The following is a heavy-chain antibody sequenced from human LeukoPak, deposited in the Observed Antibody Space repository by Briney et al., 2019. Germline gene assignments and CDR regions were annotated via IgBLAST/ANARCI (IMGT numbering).Heavy chain of an antibody. CDR3: ARVGGYSYGYYYYYYMDV. J-gene: IGHJ6*03. Sequence: SETLSLTCTVSGGSISSGSYYWSWIRQPAGKGLEWIGRIYTSGSTNYNPSLKSRVTISVDTSKNQFSLKLSSVTAADTAVYYCARVGGYSYGYYYYYYMDVRGKGTTVTVSS. V-gene: IGHV4-61*02. D-gene: IGHD5-18*01. CDR1: GGSISSGSYY. CDR2: IYTSGST.